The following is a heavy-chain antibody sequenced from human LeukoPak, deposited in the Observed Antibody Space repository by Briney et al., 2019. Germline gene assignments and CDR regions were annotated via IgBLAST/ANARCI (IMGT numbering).Heavy chain of an antibody. CDR2: IYYSGST. Sequence: PSETLSLTCTVSGGSISSNNYYWGWIRQPPGKGLEWIGSIYYSGSTYYNPSLKSRVTISVDTSKNQFSLKLSSVTAADTAVYYCARGAGWLLHDNWFDPWGQGTLVTVSS. V-gene: IGHV4-39*01. D-gene: IGHD3-22*01. CDR1: GGSISSNNYY. J-gene: IGHJ5*02. CDR3: ARGAGWLLHDNWFDP.